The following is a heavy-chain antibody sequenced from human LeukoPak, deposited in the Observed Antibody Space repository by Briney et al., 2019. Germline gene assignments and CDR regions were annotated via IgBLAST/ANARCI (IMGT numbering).Heavy chain of an antibody. CDR3: ARDLGYCSSTSCDSPDAFDI. D-gene: IGHD2-2*01. CDR2: ISSSGSTI. J-gene: IGHJ3*02. Sequence: GGSLRLSCAASGFTFSSYSMNWVRQAPGKGLEWVSYISSSGSTIYYADSVRGRFTISRDNAKNSLYLQMNSLRAEDTAVYYCARDLGYCSSTSCDSPDAFDIWGQGTMVTVSS. V-gene: IGHV3-48*04. CDR1: GFTFSSYS.